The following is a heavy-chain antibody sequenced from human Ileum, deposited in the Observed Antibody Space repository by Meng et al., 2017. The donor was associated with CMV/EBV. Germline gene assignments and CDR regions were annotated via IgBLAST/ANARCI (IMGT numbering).Heavy chain of an antibody. V-gene: IGHV4-4*08. Sequence: GSLRLSCTVSGGPISNYYWTWTRKTPGKGLEWIAYTFPGGTTSYNPSLRIRVTMSVDSSSNQFSLKLTSMTAADSAVYYCARTPPDRGRYGMDVWGQGTMVTVSS. D-gene: IGHD3-22*01. CDR2: TFPGGTT. CDR1: GGPISNYY. CDR3: ARTPPDRGRYGMDV. J-gene: IGHJ6*02.